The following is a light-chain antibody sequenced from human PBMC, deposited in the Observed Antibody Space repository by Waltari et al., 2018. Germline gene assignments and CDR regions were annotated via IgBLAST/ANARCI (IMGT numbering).Light chain of an antibody. Sequence: ESVLTQSPGTLSLSPGERATLSCRATQTISSNYLAWYQQKPGQAPSLLIYGASTRATGIPDRFSGSGSGTDFTLTISRLEPEDFAVYYCQQYGSSPLTFGPGTTVDIK. J-gene: IGKJ3*01. V-gene: IGKV3-20*01. CDR1: QTISSNY. CDR2: GAS. CDR3: QQYGSSPLT.